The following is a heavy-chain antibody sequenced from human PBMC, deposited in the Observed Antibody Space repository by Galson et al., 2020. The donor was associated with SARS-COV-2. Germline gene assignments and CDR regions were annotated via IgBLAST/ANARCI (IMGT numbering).Heavy chain of an antibody. Sequence: GFTFSDFAMHWVRQAPGKGLEYVSAISSNGGTSFYADSVNGRFTMSRDNAKNTFYLQMTGLRVEDTAFYYCLSFSSTRDNYWGQGTLVTVTS. CDR3: LSFSSTRDNY. D-gene: IGHD6-13*01. J-gene: IGHJ4*02. CDR2: ISSNGGTS. CDR1: GFTFSDFA. V-gene: IGHV3-64D*09.